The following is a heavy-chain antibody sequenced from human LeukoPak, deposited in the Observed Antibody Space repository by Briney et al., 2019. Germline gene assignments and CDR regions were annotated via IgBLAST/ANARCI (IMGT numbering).Heavy chain of an antibody. CDR1: GYTFTGYY. Sequence: ASVKVSCKASGYTFTGYYMHWVRQAPGQGLEWMGRINPNSGGTNYAQKFQGRVTMTRDTSISTAYMELSRLRSDDTAVYYCARGRRIVAAGKIWFDPWGQGTLVTVSS. CDR2: INPNSGGT. J-gene: IGHJ5*02. V-gene: IGHV1-2*06. D-gene: IGHD6-13*01. CDR3: ARGRRIVAAGKIWFDP.